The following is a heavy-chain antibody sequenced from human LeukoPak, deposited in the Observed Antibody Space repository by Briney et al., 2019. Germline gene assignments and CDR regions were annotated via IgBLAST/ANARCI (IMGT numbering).Heavy chain of an antibody. J-gene: IGHJ4*02. D-gene: IGHD3-3*01. Sequence: GGSLRLSCAASGFTFSDYYMSWLRQAPGKGLEWVSYISSSGSTIYYADSVKGRFTISRDNAKNSLYLQMNSLRAEDTAVYYCARGNSYYDFWNKSRQFDYWGQGTLVTVSS. CDR1: GFTFSDYY. V-gene: IGHV3-11*01. CDR3: ARGNSYYDFWNKSRQFDY. CDR2: ISSSGSTI.